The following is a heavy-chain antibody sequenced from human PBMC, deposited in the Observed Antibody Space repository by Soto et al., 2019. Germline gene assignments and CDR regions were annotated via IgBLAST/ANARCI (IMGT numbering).Heavy chain of an antibody. V-gene: IGHV1-69*13. CDR2: IIPLLGTP. J-gene: IGHJ4*02. CDR1: GGSFNTYG. D-gene: IGHD4-17*01. CDR3: ATLRGTTVTTPDY. Sequence: SVKVSCKVSGGSFNTYGIGWGRQAPGQGLEWMGEIIPLLGTPNYAQRFQGRVTITADESTTTAYMELSSLRSEDSAVYYCATLRGTTVTTPDYWGQGTLVTVSS.